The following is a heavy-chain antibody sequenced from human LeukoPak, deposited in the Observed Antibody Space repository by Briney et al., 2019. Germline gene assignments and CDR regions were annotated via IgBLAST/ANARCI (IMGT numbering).Heavy chain of an antibody. Sequence: GGSLRLSCAASGFTFSSYGMHWVRQAPGKGLEWVAVISYDGSNKYYADSVKGRFTISRDNYKNTLYLQMNSLRAEDTAVYYCAHPGSYYDSSGYQYYYYYYGMDVWGQGTTVTVSS. D-gene: IGHD3-22*01. J-gene: IGHJ6*02. CDR2: ISYDGSNK. CDR3: AHPGSYYDSSGYQYYYYYYGMDV. V-gene: IGHV3-30*03. CDR1: GFTFSSYG.